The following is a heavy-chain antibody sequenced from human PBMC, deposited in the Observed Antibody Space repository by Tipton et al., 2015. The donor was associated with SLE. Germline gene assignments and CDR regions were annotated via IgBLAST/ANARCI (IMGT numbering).Heavy chain of an antibody. CDR1: GGSFSGYY. J-gene: IGHJ5*02. CDR2: IYYSGST. CDR3: ARAGYRPGEWFDP. V-gene: IGHV4-30-4*01. Sequence: TLSLTCAVYGGSFSGYYWSWIRQPPGKGLEWIGYIYYSGSTYYNPSLKSRVTISVDTSKNQFSLKLSSVTAADTAVYYCARAGYRPGEWFDPWGQGTLVTVSS. D-gene: IGHD3-10*01.